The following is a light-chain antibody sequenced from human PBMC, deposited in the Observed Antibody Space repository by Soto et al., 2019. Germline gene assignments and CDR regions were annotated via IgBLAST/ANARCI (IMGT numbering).Light chain of an antibody. CDR2: SAS. V-gene: IGKV1-39*01. J-gene: IGKJ4*01. CDR1: QSISTY. Sequence: DIQCTDSPYSLSASFGWACTITLGASQSISTYLNWWQHKPGTAPRLLISSASNLHTGVPSRFSGSGSGAAFTLTIRSLQPEDSATYFCQQNFNIILTFGGGTKVDIK. CDR3: QQNFNIILT.